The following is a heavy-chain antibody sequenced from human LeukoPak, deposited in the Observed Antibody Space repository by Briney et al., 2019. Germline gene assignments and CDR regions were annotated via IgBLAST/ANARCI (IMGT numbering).Heavy chain of an antibody. V-gene: IGHV1-18*01. J-gene: IGHJ4*02. Sequence: ASVKVSCKASVYTFTSYGISWVRQAPGQGLEWMGWISAYNGNTNYAQKLQGRVTMTTDTSTSTAYMEPSSLRSDDTAVYYCARGDFDNISWLAFDHWGQGTLVTVSS. D-gene: IGHD6-13*01. CDR3: ARGDFDNISWLAFDH. CDR1: VYTFTSYG. CDR2: ISAYNGNT.